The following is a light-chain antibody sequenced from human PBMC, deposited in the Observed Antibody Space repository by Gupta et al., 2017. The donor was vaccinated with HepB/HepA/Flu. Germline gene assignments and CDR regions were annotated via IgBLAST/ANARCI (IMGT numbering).Light chain of an antibody. CDR3: HCQDSSGNVV. J-gene: IGLJ2*01. CDR1: SLSNYY. CDR2: GNN. V-gene: IGLV3-19*01. Sequence: TCPGDSLSNYYASWFQQKPGQAPKLVLYGNNIRPSGIPDRLSGSNSGTTASLTIAGTQAEEEADYYYHCQDSSGNVVFGGGTRLTVL.